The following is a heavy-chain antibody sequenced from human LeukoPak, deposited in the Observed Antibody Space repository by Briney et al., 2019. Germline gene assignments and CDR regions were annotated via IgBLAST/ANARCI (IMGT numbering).Heavy chain of an antibody. CDR2: IYYSGST. D-gene: IGHD2-2*01. V-gene: IGHV4-59*12. Sequence: PSETLSLTCTVSGGSISSYYWSWIRQPPGKGLEWIGYIYYSGSTNYNPSLKSRVTISVDTSKNQFSLKLSSVTAADTAVYYCAREAGYCSSTSCYENAFDIWGQGTMVTVSS. CDR3: AREAGYCSSTSCYENAFDI. CDR1: GGSISSYY. J-gene: IGHJ3*02.